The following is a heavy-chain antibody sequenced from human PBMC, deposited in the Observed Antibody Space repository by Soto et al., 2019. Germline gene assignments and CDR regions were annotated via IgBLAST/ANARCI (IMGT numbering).Heavy chain of an antibody. Sequence: SETLSLTCTVSGGSIGINYWSWIRQPPGKGLEWIGYIYNNGNTNYNPSLKSRVTISVDTSKKQFSLKLRSVTAADTAVYHCARVYCSRVSCYSLVDWGQGTLVTVSS. D-gene: IGHD2-2*01. CDR1: GGSIGINY. CDR3: ARVYCSRVSCYSLVD. V-gene: IGHV4-59*13. CDR2: IYNNGNT. J-gene: IGHJ4*02.